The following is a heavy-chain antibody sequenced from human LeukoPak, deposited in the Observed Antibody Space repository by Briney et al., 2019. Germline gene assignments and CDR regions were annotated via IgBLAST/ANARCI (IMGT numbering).Heavy chain of an antibody. D-gene: IGHD5-18*01. CDR1: GGSISSGGYS. J-gene: IGHJ6*02. Sequence: MASETLSLTCVVSGGSISSGGYSWSWIRQPPGKGLEWIGYIYHSGSTYYNPSLKSRVTISVDRSKNQFSLKLSSVTAADTAVYYCARYNRDTGGYGMDVWGQGTTVIVSS. V-gene: IGHV4-30-2*01. CDR2: IYHSGST. CDR3: ARYNRDTGGYGMDV.